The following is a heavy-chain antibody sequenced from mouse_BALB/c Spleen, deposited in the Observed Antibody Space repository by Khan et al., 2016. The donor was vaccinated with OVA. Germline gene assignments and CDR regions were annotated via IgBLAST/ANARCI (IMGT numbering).Heavy chain of an antibody. V-gene: IGHV1S135*01. CDR2: IDPFSGGT. Sequence: VQLKESGPELMKPGASVKISCKASGYSFTSYYIHWLMQSHGKSLEWIGYIDPFSGGTTYNQKFKGKATLTVDKSSSTAYIHLSNLTSEDTEDNDCTRHGYVAWVTYWGQGTLVTVSA. J-gene: IGHJ3*01. D-gene: IGHD2-2*01. CDR3: TRHGYVAWVTY. CDR1: GYSFTSYY.